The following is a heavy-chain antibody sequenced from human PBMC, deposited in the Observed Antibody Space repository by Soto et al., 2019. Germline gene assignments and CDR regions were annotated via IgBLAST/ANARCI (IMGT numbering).Heavy chain of an antibody. D-gene: IGHD1-1*01. V-gene: IGHV3-23*01. CDR3: ARDWNLDH. J-gene: IGHJ4*02. CDR1: GFTFSAFP. CDR2: ISATTPNT. Sequence: VQLLESGGGLVQPGGSLRLSCAASGFTFSAFPMTWVRQAPGKGLDWVSTISATTPNTYYADSVKGRFTISRDNSKSTLYLQMSSLRAEDTAIYYCARDWNLDHWGQGTLVT.